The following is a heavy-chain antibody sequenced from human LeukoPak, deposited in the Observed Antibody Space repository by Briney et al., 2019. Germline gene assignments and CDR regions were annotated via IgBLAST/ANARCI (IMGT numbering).Heavy chain of an antibody. CDR3: ARVQLVDYYYYSYMDV. J-gene: IGHJ6*03. D-gene: IGHD6-6*01. CDR1: GFIFDDYG. CDR2: INWNGGST. Sequence: TGGSLRLSCAAFGFIFDDYGMSWVRQAPGKGLEWVSGINWNGGSTGYADSVKGRFTISRDNAKNSLYLQMNSLRAEDTALYYCARVQLVDYYYYSYMDVWGKGTTVTVSS. V-gene: IGHV3-20*04.